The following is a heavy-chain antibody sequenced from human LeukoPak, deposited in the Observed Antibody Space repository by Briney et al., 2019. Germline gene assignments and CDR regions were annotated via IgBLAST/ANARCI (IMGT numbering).Heavy chain of an antibody. V-gene: IGHV1-2*02. CDR1: GYTFTGYY. D-gene: IGHD2-2*01. Sequence: WASVKVSCKASGYTFTGYYMHWVRQAPGQGLEWMGWINPNSGGTNYAQKFQGRVTMTRDTSISTAYMELSRLRSDDTAVYYCARVSCSSTSCYSVDERYFDYWGQGTLVTVSS. CDR2: INPNSGGT. CDR3: ARVSCSSTSCYSVDERYFDY. J-gene: IGHJ4*02.